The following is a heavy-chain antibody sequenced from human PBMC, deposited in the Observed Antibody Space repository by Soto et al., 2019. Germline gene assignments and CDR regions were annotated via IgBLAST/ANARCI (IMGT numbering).Heavy chain of an antibody. CDR2: IKGDGNNI. CDR1: GFTFTNYW. CDR3: ARGIYLRYGLDV. Sequence: EVQLMESGGGLFQPGGSLRLSCAPSGFTFTNYWLHWVRQVPGKGLVWVSRIKGDGNNIDYADSVKGRFTVSRDNAKNTAYLQMNSLRAEDTADYFCARGIYLRYGLDVWGQGTTVTVFS. V-gene: IGHV3-74*01. J-gene: IGHJ6*02. D-gene: IGHD1-20*01.